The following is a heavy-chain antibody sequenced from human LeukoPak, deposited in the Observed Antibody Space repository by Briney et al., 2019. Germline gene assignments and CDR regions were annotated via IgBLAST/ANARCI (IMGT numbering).Heavy chain of an antibody. CDR3: ARGFPSPDKRPC. CDR2: ISSNGGST. CDR1: GFTFSSYA. Sequence: GGSPRLSCAASGFTFSSYAMHWVRQAPGKGLEYVSAISSNGGSTYYANSVKGRFTISRDNSKNTLYLQVGSLRAEDMAGYYCARGFPSPDKRPCWGQGTLVTVSS. V-gene: IGHV3-64*01. J-gene: IGHJ4*02. D-gene: IGHD3-10*01.